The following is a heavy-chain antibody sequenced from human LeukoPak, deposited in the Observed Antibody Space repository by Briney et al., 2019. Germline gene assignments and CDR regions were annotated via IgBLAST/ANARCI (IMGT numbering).Heavy chain of an antibody. CDR3: AKDRQAFYYGSGSYYTGFDY. D-gene: IGHD3-10*01. J-gene: IGHJ4*02. CDR2: ISGGGSST. CDR1: GFTFSTYA. Sequence: GGSLTLSCAASGFTFSTYAMNWVRQAPGKGLEWVSGISGGGSSTIYADSVKGRVTISRENSKNTLYLQMNSLRAEDTAVYYCAKDRQAFYYGSGSYYTGFDYWGQGTLVTVSS. V-gene: IGHV3-23*01.